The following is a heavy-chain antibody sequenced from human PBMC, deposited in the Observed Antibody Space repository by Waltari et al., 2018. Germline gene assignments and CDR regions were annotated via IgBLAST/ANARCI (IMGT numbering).Heavy chain of an antibody. D-gene: IGHD3-9*01. J-gene: IGHJ4*02. Sequence: QVQLQESGPGLVKPSQTLSLTCTVSGGSIRSGGYYWRWSRQPPGKGLAWSGYIYYRGSTDYNPSLKSRVTISVDTSKNQFSLKLSSVTAADTAVYYCARGLRYFDYFDYWGQGTLVTVSS. V-gene: IGHV4-31*03. CDR2: IYYRGST. CDR1: GGSIRSGGYY. CDR3: ARGLRYFDYFDY.